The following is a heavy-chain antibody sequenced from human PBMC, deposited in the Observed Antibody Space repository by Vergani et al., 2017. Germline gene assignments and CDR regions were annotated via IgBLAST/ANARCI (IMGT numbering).Heavy chain of an antibody. CDR2: ISSSSSTI. J-gene: IGHJ6*02. CDR3: AKDIQDVVVVPALSTYYYGMDV. V-gene: IGHV3-48*01. CDR1: GFTFSSYS. D-gene: IGHD2-2*01. Sequence: EVQLVESGGGLVQPGGSLRLSCAASGFTFSSYSMNWVRQAPGKGLEWVSYISSSSSTIYYADSVKGRFTISRDNAKNSLYLQMNSLRAEDTALYYCAKDIQDVVVVPALSTYYYGMDVWGQGTTVTVSS.